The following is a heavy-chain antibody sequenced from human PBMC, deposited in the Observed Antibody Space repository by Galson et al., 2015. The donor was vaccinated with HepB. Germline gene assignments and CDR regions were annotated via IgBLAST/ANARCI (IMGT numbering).Heavy chain of an antibody. CDR2: ISTYNGNT. J-gene: IGHJ4*02. CDR1: GYTFTSYG. CDR3: VRDRRNLDWLASTDY. V-gene: IGHV1-18*01. Sequence: SVKVSCKASGYTFTSYGVSWVRQAPGQGLEWMGWISTYNGNTNYAQKFQGRVTMTTDTSTGTAYLELRSLRSDDTAVYYCVRDRRNLDWLASTDYWGQGTLVTVSS. D-gene: IGHD3-9*01.